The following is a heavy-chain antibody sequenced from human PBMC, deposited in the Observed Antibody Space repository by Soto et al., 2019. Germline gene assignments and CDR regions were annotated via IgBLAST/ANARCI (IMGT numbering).Heavy chain of an antibody. CDR2: IDPSDSQT. CDR1: EYSFAGYW. J-gene: IGHJ4*02. CDR3: ARQIYDSDTGPNFQYYFDS. D-gene: IGHD3-22*01. V-gene: IGHV5-10-1*01. Sequence: GELLKISCKGSEYSFAGYWITWVRQKTGKGLEWMGRIDPSDSQTYYSPSFRGHVTISVTKSITTVFLQWSSLRASDTAMYYCARQIYDSDTGPNFQYYFDSWGQGSVVTVSS.